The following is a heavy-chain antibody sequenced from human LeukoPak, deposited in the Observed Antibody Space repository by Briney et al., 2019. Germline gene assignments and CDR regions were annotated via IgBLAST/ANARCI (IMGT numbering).Heavy chain of an antibody. CDR2: IFYSGST. CDR1: VDSTFIAIYC. Sequence: SETLSLTSTLPVDSTFIAIYCAGSIRQPPGKGLEWIGSIFYSGSTFSNPSIRSRVPISVDTSKNQFSLKLRSVTDADTAVYYCARRTYKILRGTVYGYWYFDLWGRGTRVTVSS. CDR3: ARRTYKILRGTVYGYWYFDL. J-gene: IGHJ2*01. D-gene: IGHD3-9*01. V-gene: IGHV4-39*01.